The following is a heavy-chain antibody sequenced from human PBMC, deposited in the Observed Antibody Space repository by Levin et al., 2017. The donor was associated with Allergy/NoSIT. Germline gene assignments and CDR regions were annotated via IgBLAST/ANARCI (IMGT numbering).Heavy chain of an antibody. CDR1: GGSISSGSYY. CDR2: IYSSGSA. CDR3: SRAEVGSEH. J-gene: IGHJ4*02. D-gene: IGHD3-10*01. Sequence: LRLSCKVSGGSISSGSYYWSWIRQPAAKGLEWIGRIYSSGSANYNPSLKSRVTISVDTSKNQFSLKLSSVTAADTAVYYCSRAEVGSEHCGQGTLVTGSS. V-gene: IGHV4-61*02.